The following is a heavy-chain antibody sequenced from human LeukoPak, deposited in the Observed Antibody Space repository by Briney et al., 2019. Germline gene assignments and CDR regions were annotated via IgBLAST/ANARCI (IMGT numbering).Heavy chain of an antibody. CDR2: ISSSGSTT. Sequence: GGSLRLSCAASGFTFSSYAMSWVRQAPGKGLEWVSYISSSGSTTYYADSVKGRFTISRDNSKNTLYLQMNSLKAEDTAVYYCEKKLGVGGATDTDIWGKGTMVTVSS. CDR1: GFTFSSYA. V-gene: IGHV3-48*01. D-gene: IGHD1-26*01. J-gene: IGHJ3*02. CDR3: EKKLGVGGATDTDI.